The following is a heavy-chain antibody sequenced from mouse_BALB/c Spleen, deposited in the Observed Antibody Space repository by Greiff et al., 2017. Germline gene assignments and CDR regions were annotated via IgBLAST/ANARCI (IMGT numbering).Heavy chain of an antibody. J-gene: IGHJ2*01. V-gene: IGHV1S137*01. CDR2: ISTYYGDA. CDR1: GYTFTDYA. Sequence: QVQLKESGAELVRPGVSVKISCKGSGYTFTDYAMHWVKQSHAKSLEWIGVISTYYGDASYNQKFKGKATMTVDKSSSTAYMELARLTSEDSAIYYCASFDYWGQGTTLTVSS. CDR3: ASFDY.